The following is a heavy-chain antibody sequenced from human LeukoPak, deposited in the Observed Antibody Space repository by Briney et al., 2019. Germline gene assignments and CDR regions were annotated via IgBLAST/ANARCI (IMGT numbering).Heavy chain of an antibody. CDR1: GYTFTGHY. D-gene: IGHD1-26*01. CDR3: ARDMWELPSDYYYGY. Sequence: ASVKVSCKASGYTFTGHYLNWLRQAPGQGLEWMGRINPNSGDIKYADKFQGRVIMTRDTSTSTAYMELNGLTSDDTASYYCARDMWELPSDYYYGYWGQGSLVTVSS. J-gene: IGHJ4*02. CDR2: INPNSGDI. V-gene: IGHV1-2*06.